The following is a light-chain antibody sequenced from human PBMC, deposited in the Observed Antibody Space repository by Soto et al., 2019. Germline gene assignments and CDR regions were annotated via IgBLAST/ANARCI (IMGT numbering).Light chain of an antibody. J-gene: IGKJ5*01. CDR1: QSVSSNY. Sequence: ESVLTQSPGTLSLSPGDRATLSRRASQSVSSNYLAWYQQKPGQAPRLLIYGASSRATGIPDRFSGSGSGTDFTLTISRLEPEDFAVYYCQQYGSSPLITFGQGTRLEIK. CDR2: GAS. V-gene: IGKV3-20*01. CDR3: QQYGSSPLIT.